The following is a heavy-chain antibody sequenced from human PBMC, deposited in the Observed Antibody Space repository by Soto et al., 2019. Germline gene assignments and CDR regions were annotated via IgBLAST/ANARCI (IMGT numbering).Heavy chain of an antibody. D-gene: IGHD4-17*01. CDR1: GFTFSSYA. J-gene: IGHJ4*02. CDR2: ISYDGSNK. Sequence: GGSLRLSCAASGFTFSSYAMHWVRQAPGKGLEWVAVISYDGSNKYYADSVKGRFTISRDNSKNTLYLQMNSLRAEDTAVYYCARFLTVTTEVVDYWGQGTLVTVSS. CDR3: ARFLTVTTEVVDY. V-gene: IGHV3-30-3*01.